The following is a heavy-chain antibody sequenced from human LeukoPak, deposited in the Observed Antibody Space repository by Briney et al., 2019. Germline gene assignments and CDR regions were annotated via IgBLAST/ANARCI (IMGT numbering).Heavy chain of an antibody. V-gene: IGHV4-34*01. CDR3: ARGVVVVPAANNWFDP. D-gene: IGHD2-2*01. J-gene: IGHJ5*02. Sequence: SETLSLTCAVYGGSFSGYYWSWIRQPPGKGLEWIGEINHSGGTNYNPSLKSRVTISVDTSKNQFSLKLSSVTAADTAVYYCARGVVVVPAANNWFDPWGQGTLVTVSS. CDR2: INHSGGT. CDR1: GGSFSGYY.